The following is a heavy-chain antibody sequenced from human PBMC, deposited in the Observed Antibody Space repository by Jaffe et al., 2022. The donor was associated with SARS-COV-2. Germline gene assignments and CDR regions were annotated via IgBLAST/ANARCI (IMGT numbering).Heavy chain of an antibody. CDR3: ARAPDRVYSNDWYYFDY. J-gene: IGHJ4*02. Sequence: QVQLVQSGTEVKRPGASVKVSCKASGYTFTNYDITWVRQAPGQGLEWMGWISGYNGNTVYIQRLRDRVTMTTDTSTSTAYMELRSLRSDDTAVYFCARAPDRVYSNDWYYFDYWGQGTLVTVSS. D-gene: IGHD6-19*01. CDR2: ISGYNGNT. V-gene: IGHV1-18*01. CDR1: GYTFTNYD.